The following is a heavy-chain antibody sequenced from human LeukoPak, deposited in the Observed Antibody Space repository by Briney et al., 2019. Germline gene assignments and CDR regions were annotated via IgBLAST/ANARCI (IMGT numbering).Heavy chain of an antibody. Sequence: SQTLSLTCTVAGDSISSANYYWSWIRQPAGKGLEWIGRVYPSGSTNFNPSLESRVTISVDTSKNQFSLRLSSVTAADTAVYYCARATAGAATWGSRYYFDYWGQGTLVTVSS. CDR3: ARATAGAATWGSRYYFDY. CDR2: VYPSGST. J-gene: IGHJ4*02. V-gene: IGHV4-61*02. CDR1: GDSISSANYY. D-gene: IGHD1-26*01.